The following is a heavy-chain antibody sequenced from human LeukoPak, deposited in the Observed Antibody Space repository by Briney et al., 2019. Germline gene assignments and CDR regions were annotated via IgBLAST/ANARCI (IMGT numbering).Heavy chain of an antibody. V-gene: IGHV4-61*02. CDR2: IHTSGST. Sequence: PSETLSLTCTVSGGSVSSGNNYWTWIRQPAGKGLEWIGRIHTSGSTDYSPSLKSRVTISVDASKNQFSLNLSSVTAADTAVYYCARGHPSSRGSDEGADFWGRGTLVTVSS. J-gene: IGHJ4*02. CDR1: GGSVSSGNNY. D-gene: IGHD1-26*01. CDR3: ARGHPSSRGSDEGADF.